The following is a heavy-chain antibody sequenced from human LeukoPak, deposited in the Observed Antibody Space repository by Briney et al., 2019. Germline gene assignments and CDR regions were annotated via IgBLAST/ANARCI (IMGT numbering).Heavy chain of an antibody. CDR3: ARTTEGGYTYNYFYYYYMDV. V-gene: IGHV4-59*01. CDR1: GGSLSGYY. CDR2: IYYSGGT. J-gene: IGHJ6*03. D-gene: IGHD5-18*01. Sequence: PSETLSLTCAVSGGSLSGYYWTWIRQPPGKGLEWIGYIYYSGGTNYNPSLKSRISISVDTSKNQFSLKLSSVTAADTAVYYCARTTEGGYTYNYFYYYYMDVWGKGTTVTISS.